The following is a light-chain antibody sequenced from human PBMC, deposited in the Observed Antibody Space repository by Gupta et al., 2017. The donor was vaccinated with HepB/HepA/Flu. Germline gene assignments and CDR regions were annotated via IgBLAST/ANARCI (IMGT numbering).Light chain of an antibody. V-gene: IGLV1-40*01. CDR1: SSNIGAGYD. J-gene: IGLJ2*01. CDR3: QSYDSSRVV. Sequence: QSVLTQPPSVSGAPGQRVTISCTGSSSNIGAGYDVHWYQQLPGTAPKLLIYDSSKRPAGVPDRFSGSKSGTAASLAIPVLQVEDEADYYCQSYDSSRVVFGGGTKLTVL. CDR2: DSS.